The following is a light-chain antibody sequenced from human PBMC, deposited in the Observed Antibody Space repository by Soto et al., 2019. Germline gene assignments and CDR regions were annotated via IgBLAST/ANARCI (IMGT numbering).Light chain of an antibody. CDR1: QSLLHSNGNTY. CDR3: MQALHART. CDR2: LGP. V-gene: IGKV2-28*01. J-gene: IGKJ1*01. Sequence: EIVVTQSPLSLPVTPGEPASISCKSSQSLLHSNGNTYLDWYLQKPGQSPQLLIYLGPNRASGVPDRFSGSGSGTDFTLNISRVEAEDVGVYYCMQALHARTFGQGTKVEIK.